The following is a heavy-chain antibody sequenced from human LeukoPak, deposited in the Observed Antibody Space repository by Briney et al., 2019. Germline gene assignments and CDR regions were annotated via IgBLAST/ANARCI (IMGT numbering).Heavy chain of an antibody. J-gene: IGHJ4*02. Sequence: GGSLRVSCVVSGFNFGTYWMTWVRQAPGGGLELVANIKHDGSEKYYVDSVKGRFTISRDNAENSLYLQMNSLRAEDTAVYYCARASIRFLEWLLSYFDYWGQGTLVTVSS. CDR2: IKHDGSEK. CDR3: ARASIRFLEWLLSYFDY. D-gene: IGHD3-3*01. V-gene: IGHV3-7*01. CDR1: GFNFGTYW.